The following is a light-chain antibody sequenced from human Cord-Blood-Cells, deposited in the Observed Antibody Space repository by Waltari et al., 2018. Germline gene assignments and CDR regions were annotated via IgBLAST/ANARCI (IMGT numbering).Light chain of an antibody. CDR2: AAS. CDR1: QSISSY. Sequence: MTQSXXXXXASVXXRVTITCRASQSISSYLNWYQQKPGKAPKLLIYAASSLQSGVPSRFSGSGSGTDFTLTISSLQPEDFATYYCQQSYSTPITFGQGTRLEIK. V-gene: IGKV1-39*01. CDR3: QQSYSTPIT. J-gene: IGKJ5*01.